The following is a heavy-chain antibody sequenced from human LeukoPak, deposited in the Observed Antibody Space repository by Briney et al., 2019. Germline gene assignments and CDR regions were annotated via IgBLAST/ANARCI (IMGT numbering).Heavy chain of an antibody. J-gene: IGHJ4*02. V-gene: IGHV1-2*02. D-gene: IGHD5-18*01. CDR1: GYTFSGYY. CDR2: INPNSGGT. CDR3: ARPRYSYDSGGYYFDY. Sequence: GASVKVSCKASGYTFSGYYMSWVRQAPGQGLEWMGWINPNSGGTNYAQKFQGRVTMTRDTSISTAYMELSRLRSDDTAVYYCARPRYSYDSGGYYFDYWGQGTLVTVSS.